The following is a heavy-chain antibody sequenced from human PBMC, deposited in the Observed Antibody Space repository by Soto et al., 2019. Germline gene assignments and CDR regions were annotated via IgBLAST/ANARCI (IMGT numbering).Heavy chain of an antibody. CDR2: ISGSGGST. V-gene: IGHV3-23*01. Sequence: GGSLRLSCAASGFTFSSYAMSWVRQAPGKGLEWVSAISGSGGSTYYADSVKGRFTISRDNPKNTLYLQMNSLRAEDTAVYYCAKGATCSGGSCYLDYWGQGTLVTVSS. CDR3: AKGATCSGGSCYLDY. CDR1: GFTFSSYA. D-gene: IGHD2-15*01. J-gene: IGHJ4*02.